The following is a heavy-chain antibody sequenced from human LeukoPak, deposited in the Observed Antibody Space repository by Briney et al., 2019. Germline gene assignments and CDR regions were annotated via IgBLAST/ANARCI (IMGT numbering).Heavy chain of an antibody. V-gene: IGHV3-23*01. CDR3: AKRGYGDYARGAFDI. CDR2: ISGSGGST. J-gene: IGHJ3*02. D-gene: IGHD4-17*01. Sequence: SGGSLRLSCAASGFTFSIYAMSWVRQAPGKGLEWVSAISGSGGSTYYADSVKGRFTISRDNSKNTLYLQMNSLRAEDTAVYYCAKRGYGDYARGAFDIWGQGTMVTVSS. CDR1: GFTFSIYA.